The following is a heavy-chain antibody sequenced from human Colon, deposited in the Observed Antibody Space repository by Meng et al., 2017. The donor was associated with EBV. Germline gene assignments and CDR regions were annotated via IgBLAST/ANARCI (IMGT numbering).Heavy chain of an antibody. Sequence: VPLQESGLGWVETSGPRALTCAVSGGSISTSDWWSWVRQPPGKGLEWIGEIYRGGGTNYNPSFKSRVTISVDTSNNHFSLKLSYVTAADTAVYYCARVRVIPAAVGFDYWGQGTLVTVSS. CDR3: ARVRVIPAAVGFDY. CDR2: IYRGGGT. V-gene: IGHV4-4*02. D-gene: IGHD2-2*01. CDR1: GGSISTSDW. J-gene: IGHJ4*02.